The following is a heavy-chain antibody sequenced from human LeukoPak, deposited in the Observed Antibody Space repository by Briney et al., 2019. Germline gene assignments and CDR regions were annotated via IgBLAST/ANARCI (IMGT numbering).Heavy chain of an antibody. CDR2: IPSDGSDN. Sequence: GGSLRLSCAASVFTFSTYGFHWVRQAPGKGLEWVAFIPSDGSDNYYANSVKGRFTISRDNSKNTLYLQMNRLRSEDTAVYYCAKGLGDYDDFRLGYWGQGTLVTVSS. V-gene: IGHV3-30*02. J-gene: IGHJ4*02. CDR1: VFTFSTYG. CDR3: AKGLGDYDDFRLGY. D-gene: IGHD4-17*01.